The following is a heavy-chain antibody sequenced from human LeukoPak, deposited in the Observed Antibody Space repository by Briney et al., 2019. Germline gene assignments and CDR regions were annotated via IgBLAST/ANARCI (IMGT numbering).Heavy chain of an antibody. V-gene: IGHV4-39*07. Sequence: SETLSLTCTVSGGSISSSSYYWGWIRQPPGKGLEWIGSIYYSGSTYYNPSLKSRVTISVDTSKNQFSLKLSSVTAADTAVYYCARMVGGGYYYDSSGYGYNDYWGQGTLVTVSS. CDR2: IYYSGST. CDR1: GGSISSSSYY. J-gene: IGHJ4*02. D-gene: IGHD3-22*01. CDR3: ARMVGGGYYYDSSGYGYNDY.